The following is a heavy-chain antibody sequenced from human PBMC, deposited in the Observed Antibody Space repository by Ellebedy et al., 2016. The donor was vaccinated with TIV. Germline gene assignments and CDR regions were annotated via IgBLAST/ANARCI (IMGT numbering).Heavy chain of an antibody. D-gene: IGHD4-17*01. Sequence: GESLKISCVASGFTFSTYSMNWVRQAPGKGLECVANIKQDGSEQSYVDSVKGRFTISRDNAKNSLHLQMNGLRDEDTAVYYCARHTDYALDYWGQGALVTVSS. CDR1: GFTFSTYS. CDR3: ARHTDYALDY. CDR2: IKQDGSEQ. V-gene: IGHV3-7*01. J-gene: IGHJ4*02.